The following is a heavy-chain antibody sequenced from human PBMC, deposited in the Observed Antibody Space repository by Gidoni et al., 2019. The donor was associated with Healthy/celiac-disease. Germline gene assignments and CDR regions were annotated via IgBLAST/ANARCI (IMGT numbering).Heavy chain of an antibody. CDR1: VFTFSSYA. J-gene: IGHJ4*02. V-gene: IGHV3-23*01. CDR2: ISGSGGST. CDR3: AKAPPMMPFDY. D-gene: IGHD2-2*01. Sequence: EVQRFVSGGGVVQAGGSLGLACAGSVFTFSSYARSWVRQAPGKGLECVSAISGSGGSTYYADSVKGLFTISRDNSKNTLYLQMNSLRAEDTAVYYCAKAPPMMPFDYWGQGTLVTVSS.